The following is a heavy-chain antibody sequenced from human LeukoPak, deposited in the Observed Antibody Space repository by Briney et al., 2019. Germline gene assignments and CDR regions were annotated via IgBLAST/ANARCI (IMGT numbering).Heavy chain of an antibody. J-gene: IGHJ4*02. V-gene: IGHV1-24*01. Sequence: ASVKVSCKVSGYTLTELSMHWARQAPGKGLEWMGGFDPEDGETIYAQKFQGRVTMTEDTSTDTAYMELSSLRSEDTAVYYCATGYYDFWSGFFDYWGQGTLVTVSS. CDR1: GYTLTELS. D-gene: IGHD3-3*01. CDR2: FDPEDGET. CDR3: ATGYYDFWSGFFDY.